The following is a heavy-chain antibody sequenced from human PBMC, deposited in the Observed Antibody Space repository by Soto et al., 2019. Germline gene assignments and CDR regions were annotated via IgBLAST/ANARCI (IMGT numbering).Heavy chain of an antibody. CDR2: ISGSGGST. CDR1: GFTFSSSA. V-gene: IGHV3-23*01. Sequence: WGSLRLSCAASGFTFSSSAMSWVCQAPGKGLEWVSAISGSGGSTYYADSVKGRFTISRDNSKNTLYLQMNSLRAEDTAVYYCASVLMVHATVNWGQGTLVTVS. J-gene: IGHJ4*02. CDR3: ASVLMVHATVN. D-gene: IGHD2-8*01.